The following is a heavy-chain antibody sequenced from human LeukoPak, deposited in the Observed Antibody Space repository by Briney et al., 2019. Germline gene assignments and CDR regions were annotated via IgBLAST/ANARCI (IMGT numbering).Heavy chain of an antibody. J-gene: IGHJ5*02. D-gene: IGHD1/OR15-1a*01. CDR3: AKGLRGSSAWNRRWFDP. CDR1: GGCFSEYY. Sequence: PSETLSLTYAVYGGCFSEYYWSWFRQPPGKGLEWIGEISQSGITNYNPSLKSRVTISLDTSKNQFSLTLSSVTAAYTAVYYCAKGLRGSSAWNRRWFDPWGQGTLVTVSS. V-gene: IGHV4-34*01. CDR2: ISQSGIT.